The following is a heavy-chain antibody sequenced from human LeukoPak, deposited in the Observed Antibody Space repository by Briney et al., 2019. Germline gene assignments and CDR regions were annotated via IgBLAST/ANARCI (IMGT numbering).Heavy chain of an antibody. J-gene: IGHJ4*02. D-gene: IGHD6-13*01. CDR3: ATDAISSSWYYFDY. CDR2: FDPEEGET. V-gene: IGHV1-24*01. CDR1: GYTLTELS. Sequence: GASVKVSCKVSGYTLTELSMHWVRQAPGKGLEWMGGFDPEEGETIYAQKFQGRVTTTEDTSTDTAYMELSSLRSEDTAVYYCATDAISSSWYYFDYWGQGTLVTVSS.